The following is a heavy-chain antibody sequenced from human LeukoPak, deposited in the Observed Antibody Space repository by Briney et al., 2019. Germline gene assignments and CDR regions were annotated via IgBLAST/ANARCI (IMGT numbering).Heavy chain of an antibody. D-gene: IGHD5-18*01. CDR2: IYYSGST. CDR3: ARDRADSPYYYYYMDV. V-gene: IGHV4-59*12. J-gene: IGHJ6*03. CDR1: GGSISSYY. Sequence: SETLSLTCTVSGGSISSYYWSWIRQPPGKGLEWIGYIYYSGSTNYNPSLKSRVTISVDTSKNQFSLKLSSVTAADTAVYYCARDRADSPYYYYYMDVWGKGTTVTVS.